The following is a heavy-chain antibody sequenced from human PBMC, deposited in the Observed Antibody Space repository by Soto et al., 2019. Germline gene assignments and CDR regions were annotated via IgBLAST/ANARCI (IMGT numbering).Heavy chain of an antibody. D-gene: IGHD3-22*01. CDR1: GGSISSGGYY. CDR3: ARGLNYYDSSGYED. J-gene: IGHJ4*02. CDR2: IYYSGTT. V-gene: IGHV4-31*03. Sequence: SETLSLTCTVSGGSISSGGYYWSWIRQHPGKGLEWIGYIYYSGTTYYNPSLKSRVTISVDTSKNQFSLKLSSVTAADTAVYYCARGLNYYDSSGYEDWGQGTLVTVAS.